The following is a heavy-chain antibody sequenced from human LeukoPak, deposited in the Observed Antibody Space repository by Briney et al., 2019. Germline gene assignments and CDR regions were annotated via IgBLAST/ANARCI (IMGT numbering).Heavy chain of an antibody. J-gene: IGHJ5*02. D-gene: IGHD2-2*01. V-gene: IGHV3-30*02. Sequence: GGPLRLSCAASGFTFSSYGMHWVRQAPGKGLEWVAFIRYDGSNKYYADSVKGRFTISRDNSKNTLYLQMNSLRAEDTAVYYCAKDPTPQLYCSSTSCPPNWFDPWGQGTLVTVSS. CDR1: GFTFSSYG. CDR2: IRYDGSNK. CDR3: AKDPTPQLYCSSTSCPPNWFDP.